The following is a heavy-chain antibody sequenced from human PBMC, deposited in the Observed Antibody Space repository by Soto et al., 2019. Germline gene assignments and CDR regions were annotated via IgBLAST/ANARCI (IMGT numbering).Heavy chain of an antibody. D-gene: IGHD1-1*01. V-gene: IGHV1-24*01. Sequence: QVQLLQSGAEVKKPGASVKVSCKVSGHTLTELSMHWVRQAPGRGLEWMGGFDPEDGETIFAQKFQGRVTKTEATSTDSTYTELTSLRSEDTAVYYGAAGGTRWLHSPFDYWGQGTLVTISS. CDR3: AAGGTRWLHSPFDY. CDR2: FDPEDGET. J-gene: IGHJ4*02. CDR1: GHTLTELS.